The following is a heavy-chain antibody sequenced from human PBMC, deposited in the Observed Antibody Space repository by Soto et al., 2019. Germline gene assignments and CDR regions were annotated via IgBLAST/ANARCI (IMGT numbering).Heavy chain of an antibody. CDR3: ARLMATRYYYYYMDV. D-gene: IGHD2-15*01. CDR2: IYYSGST. J-gene: IGHJ6*03. Sequence: SETLSLTCTVSGGSISSYYWSWIRQPPGKGLEWIGYIYYSGSTNYNPSLKSRVTISVDTSKNQFSLKLSSVTAADTAVYYCARLMATRYYYYYMDVWGKGTTVTVSS. CDR1: GGSISSYY. V-gene: IGHV4-59*08.